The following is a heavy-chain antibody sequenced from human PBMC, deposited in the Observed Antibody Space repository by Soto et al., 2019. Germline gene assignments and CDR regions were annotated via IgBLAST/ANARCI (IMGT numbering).Heavy chain of an antibody. D-gene: IGHD5-18*01. CDR3: ARHVDTAMVIPFDY. Sequence: PSETLSLTCAVSGGSISSSNWWSWVRQPPGKGLEWIGEIYHSGSTNYNPSLKSRVTISVDKSKNQFSPKLSSVTAADTAVYYCARHVDTAMVIPFDYWGQGTLVTVSS. J-gene: IGHJ4*02. V-gene: IGHV4-4*02. CDR1: GGSISSSNW. CDR2: IYHSGST.